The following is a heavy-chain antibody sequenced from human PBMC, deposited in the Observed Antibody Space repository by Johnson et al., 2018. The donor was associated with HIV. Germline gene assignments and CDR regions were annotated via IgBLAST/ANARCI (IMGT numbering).Heavy chain of an antibody. D-gene: IGHD6-13*01. V-gene: IGHV3-NL1*01. CDR1: GFTFSSYA. Sequence: VQLVESGGGVVQPGRSLRLSCAASGFTFSSYAMHWVRQAPGKGLEWVSVIYSGGSTYYADSVKGRFTISRDDSKNTLYLQMNSLRAEDTAVYYCARSGTAVDGYSSSLGDAFDIWGQGTMVTVSS. J-gene: IGHJ3*02. CDR2: IYSGGST. CDR3: ARSGTAVDGYSSSLGDAFDI.